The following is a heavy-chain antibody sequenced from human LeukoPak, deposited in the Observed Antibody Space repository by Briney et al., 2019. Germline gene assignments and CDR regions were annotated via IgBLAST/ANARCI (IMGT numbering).Heavy chain of an antibody. CDR3: ARAGSYRWFDP. V-gene: IGHV4-31*03. Sequence: SETLSLTCSVSGGSLSSGGYYWSWIRQHPGKGLEYIGHIYYSGSTDYTPSLKSRVTISIDTSKNQFSLKVASVTAADTAVYYCARAGSYRWFDPWGQGTLVTVSS. D-gene: IGHD3-10*01. CDR2: IYYSGST. J-gene: IGHJ5*02. CDR1: GGSLSSGGYY.